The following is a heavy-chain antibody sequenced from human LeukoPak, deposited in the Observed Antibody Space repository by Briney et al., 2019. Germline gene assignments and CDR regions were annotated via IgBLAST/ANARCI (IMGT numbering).Heavy chain of an antibody. CDR3: ARGYYGSGSHCCHMDV. D-gene: IGHD3-10*01. J-gene: IGHJ6*03. V-gene: IGHV4-34*01. CDR1: VFSFSGYY. Sequence: SETLSLTCSVYVFSFSGYYWSWIRQPPGKGLEWIGEINHSESTNYNSSLGSRVTIPIDTSKNDFPLNLSPGTATHAAVYYCARGYYGSGSHCCHMDVWGKGTTITVS. CDR2: INHSEST.